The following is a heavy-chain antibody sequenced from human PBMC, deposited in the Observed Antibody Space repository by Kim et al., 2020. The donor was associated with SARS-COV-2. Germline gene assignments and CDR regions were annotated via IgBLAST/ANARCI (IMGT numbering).Heavy chain of an antibody. CDR3: ARSWDY. J-gene: IGHJ4*02. CDR2: PNRGGT. V-gene: IGHV1-2*02. Sequence: PNRGGTNQAQKFQGRVTMTRDTSISTAYMGLSRLGSDDTAVYYCARSWDYWGQGTLVTVSS.